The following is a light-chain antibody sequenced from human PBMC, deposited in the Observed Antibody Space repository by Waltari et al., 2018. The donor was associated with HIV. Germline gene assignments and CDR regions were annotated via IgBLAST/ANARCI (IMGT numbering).Light chain of an antibody. V-gene: IGLV3-21*02. CDR3: QVWDSSSDHTRV. Sequence: SYVLTQPPSVPVAPGQTARITCGGNHIGSKSVTWYQQKPGQAPALVVYDDSHRPSGIPERFSGSNSGNTATLTISRVEAGDEADYYCQVWDSSSDHTRVFGGGTKLTVL. CDR2: DDS. J-gene: IGLJ2*01. CDR1: HIGSKS.